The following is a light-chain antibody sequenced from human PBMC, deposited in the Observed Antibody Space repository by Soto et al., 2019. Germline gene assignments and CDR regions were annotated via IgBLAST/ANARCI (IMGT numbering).Light chain of an antibody. CDR3: QQLNSYPRT. J-gene: IGKJ2*01. Sequence: DIQLTQSPSFLSASVGDRVTITCRASQGISSYLAWYQQKPGKAPKLLIYAASTMQSGAPSRFSGSGSGTEFTLTISSLQPEDCATYYGQQLNSYPRTFGQGTRLEIK. V-gene: IGKV1-9*01. CDR1: QGISSY. CDR2: AAS.